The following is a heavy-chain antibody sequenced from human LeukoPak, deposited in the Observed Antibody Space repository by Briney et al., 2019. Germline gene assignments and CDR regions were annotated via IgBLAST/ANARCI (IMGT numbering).Heavy chain of an antibody. CDR2: IYYSGST. V-gene: IGHV4-59*01. J-gene: IGHJ4*02. D-gene: IGHD1-26*01. CDR1: GGSISSYY. Sequence: SETLSLTCTVSGGSISSYYWSWIRQPPGKGLEWIGYIYYSGSTNYNPSLKSRVTISVDTSKNQFSLKLSSVTAADTAVYYRARGRGIVGATTDYYFDYWGQGTLVTVSS. CDR3: ARGRGIVGATTDYYFDY.